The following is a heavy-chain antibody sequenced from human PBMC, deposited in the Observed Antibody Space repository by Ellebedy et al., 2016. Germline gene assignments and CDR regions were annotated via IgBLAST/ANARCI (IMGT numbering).Heavy chain of an antibody. J-gene: IGHJ6*03. CDR3: ARDFARTGYYYYYMNV. V-gene: IGHV3-48*04. CDR2: ISTSGTSI. CDR1: GFTFSSYA. Sequence: GESLKISCAASGFTFSSYAMSWVRQAPGKGLEWISCISTSGTSIYYADSVKGRFTISWDNAKTSLYLQMNSLRAEDTAVYYCARDFARTGYYYYYMNVWGKGTTVTVSS. D-gene: IGHD1-1*01.